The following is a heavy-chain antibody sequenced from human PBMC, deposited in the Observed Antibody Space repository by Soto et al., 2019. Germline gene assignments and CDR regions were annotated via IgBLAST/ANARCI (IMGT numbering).Heavy chain of an antibody. Sequence: QVQLVESGGGVVQPGRSLRLSCAASGFIFSSYGMHWVRQAPGKGLEWVAVISYDGSNKYYADSVKGRFTISRDKSKNTLYLKMNSLRAEDTAVYYCAKDWDIVVVTAIRYGMDVWGQGTTVTVSS. CDR2: ISYDGSNK. J-gene: IGHJ6*02. CDR1: GFIFSSYG. D-gene: IGHD2-21*02. CDR3: AKDWDIVVVTAIRYGMDV. V-gene: IGHV3-30*18.